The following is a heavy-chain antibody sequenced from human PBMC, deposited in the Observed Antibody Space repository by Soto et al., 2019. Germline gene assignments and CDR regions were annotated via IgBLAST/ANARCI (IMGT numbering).Heavy chain of an antibody. J-gene: IGHJ5*02. V-gene: IGHV1-8*01. CDR2: MNANSGNT. D-gene: IGHD1-7*01. CDR1: GYTFTSYD. Sequence: QVQLVQSGAEVKKPGASVKVSWKASGYTFTSYDINWVRQATGQGLEWMGWMNANSGNTGYAQKFQGRVTMTRNTSISTAYMQLSSLRSEDTAVYYCARERTGTTSNWFDPWGQGTLVTVSS. CDR3: ARERTGTTSNWFDP.